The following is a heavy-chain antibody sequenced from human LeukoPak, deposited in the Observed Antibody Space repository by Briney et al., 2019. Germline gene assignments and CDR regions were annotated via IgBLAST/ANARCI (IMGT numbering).Heavy chain of an antibody. J-gene: IGHJ4*02. Sequence: ASLKDSSKPPGYTFTGYYMHWVRQAPGQGLEWMGWINPNSGGTNYAQKFQGRVTMTRDTSISTAYMELSRLRSDDTAVYYCARGESWIQLWLTDYWGQGTRVTVSS. D-gene: IGHD5-18*01. CDR1: GYTFTGYY. CDR3: ARGESWIQLWLTDY. V-gene: IGHV1-2*02. CDR2: INPNSGGT.